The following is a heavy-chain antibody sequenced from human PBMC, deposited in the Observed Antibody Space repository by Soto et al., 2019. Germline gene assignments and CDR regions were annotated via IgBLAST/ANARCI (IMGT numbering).Heavy chain of an antibody. V-gene: IGHV4-30-2*01. J-gene: IGHJ4*02. D-gene: IGHD3-22*01. Sequence: SETLSLTCAVSGGSISSGGYSWSWIRQPPGKGLEWIGYIYHSGSTYYNPSLKSRVTISVDRSKNQFSLKLSSVTAADTAVYYCARAAMYYDSSGYYYYFDYWGQGTLVTVSS. CDR3: ARAAMYYDSSGYYYYFDY. CDR2: IYHSGST. CDR1: GGSISSGGYS.